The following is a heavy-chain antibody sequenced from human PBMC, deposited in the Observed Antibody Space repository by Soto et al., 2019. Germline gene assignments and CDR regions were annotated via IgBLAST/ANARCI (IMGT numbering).Heavy chain of an antibody. CDR2: ISAYNGNT. V-gene: IGHV1-18*01. D-gene: IGHD6-19*01. Sequence: QVQLVQSGAEVKKPGASVKVSCKASGYTFSSYGISWVRQAPGQGLEWMGWISAYNGNTNYAQKLQGRVTMTTDTSTSTAYMELSSLRSDDTAVYYCARDARVAVAGNWFDPWGQGTLVTVSS. J-gene: IGHJ5*02. CDR1: GYTFSSYG. CDR3: ARDARVAVAGNWFDP.